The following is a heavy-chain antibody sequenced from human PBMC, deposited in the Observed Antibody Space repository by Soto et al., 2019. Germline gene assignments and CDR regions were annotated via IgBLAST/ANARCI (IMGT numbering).Heavy chain of an antibody. CDR1: GGSIGTYY. Sequence: SETLSLTCTVSGGSIGTYYWSWIRQSPGKGLEWIANIYYSGTTNYNPSLKSQVTISMDTSKNQFSLTLSSVTAADTAVYYCARDSTDHWFDPWGQGTLVTVSS. J-gene: IGHJ5*02. CDR2: IYYSGTT. CDR3: ARDSTDHWFDP. V-gene: IGHV4-59*01.